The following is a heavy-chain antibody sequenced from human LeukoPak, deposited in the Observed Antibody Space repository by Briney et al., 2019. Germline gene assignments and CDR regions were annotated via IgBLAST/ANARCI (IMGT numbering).Heavy chain of an antibody. D-gene: IGHD3-16*01. CDR3: ARDLGTTWDYYYGMDV. Sequence: GASVKVSCKASGGTFCSYAISWVRQAPGQGLGWMGRIIPILGIANYAQKFQGRVTITADKSTSTAYMELSSLRSEDTAVYYCARDLGTTWDYYYGMDVWGQGTTVTVSS. CDR2: IIPILGIA. J-gene: IGHJ6*02. CDR1: GGTFCSYA. V-gene: IGHV1-69*04.